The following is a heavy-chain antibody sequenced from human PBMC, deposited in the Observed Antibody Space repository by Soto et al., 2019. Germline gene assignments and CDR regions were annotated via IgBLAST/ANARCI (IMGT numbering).Heavy chain of an antibody. J-gene: IGHJ6*03. Sequence: GASVKVSCKASGFTFTSSAMQWVRQARGQRLEWIGWIVVGSGNTNYAQKFQERVTITRDMSTSTAYMELSSLRSEDTAVYYCAADPREEGRSYCYYMDVWGKGTTVTVS. CDR1: GFTFTSSA. CDR3: AADPREEGRSYCYYMDV. CDR2: IVVGSGNT. V-gene: IGHV1-58*02.